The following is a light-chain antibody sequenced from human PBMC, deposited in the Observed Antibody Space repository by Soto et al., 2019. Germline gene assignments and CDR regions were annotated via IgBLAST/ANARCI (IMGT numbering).Light chain of an antibody. CDR2: KAS. CDR1: QSIDGW. Sequence: DIPMTQSPASLSASVGDRVTITCRASQSIDGWLAWLQQRPEKAPKLLIYKASNLESGVPSRFSGSRSGTEFTLTISSLQPDDFATYYCQQYSAYPWTFGQGTKVEIK. J-gene: IGKJ1*01. V-gene: IGKV1-5*03. CDR3: QQYSAYPWT.